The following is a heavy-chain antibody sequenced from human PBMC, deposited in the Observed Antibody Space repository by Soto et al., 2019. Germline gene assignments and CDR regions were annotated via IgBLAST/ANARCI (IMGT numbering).Heavy chain of an antibody. CDR1: GYTFTSYG. J-gene: IGHJ6*02. CDR3: ARMTTVTTPKYYYYYGMDV. D-gene: IGHD4-4*01. V-gene: IGHV1-18*04. CDR2: ISAYDGNT. Sequence: ASVKVSCKASGYTFTSYGISWLRQAPGQGLEWMGWISAYDGNTNYAQKLQGRVTMTTDTSTSTAYMELRSLRSDDTAVYYCARMTTVTTPKYYYYYGMDVWGQGTTVTVSS.